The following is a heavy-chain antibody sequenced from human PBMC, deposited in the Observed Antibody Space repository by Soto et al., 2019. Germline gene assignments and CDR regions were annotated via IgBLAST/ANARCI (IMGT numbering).Heavy chain of an antibody. CDR3: TRTVAGYFDS. V-gene: IGHV1-18*01. Sequence: QVQLVQSGAEVKKPGASVKVSCKASGYTFTSSGISWVRQAPGQGPEWMGWISTYNGHTNYAQKSQGRLTITTDISTITAYMDLRSLRSDVRAVYYCTRTVAGYFDSWGQGTLVTVSS. D-gene: IGHD6-19*01. CDR1: GYTFTSSG. J-gene: IGHJ4*02. CDR2: ISTYNGHT.